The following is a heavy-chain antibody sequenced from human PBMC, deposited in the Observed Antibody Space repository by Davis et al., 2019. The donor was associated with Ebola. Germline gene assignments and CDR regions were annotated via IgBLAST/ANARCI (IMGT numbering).Heavy chain of an antibody. V-gene: IGHV1-2*04. Sequence: ASVKVSCKASGYTFSGYYMHWVRQAPGQGLEWMGWINPATGATYYAQKFQGWVTMTRDTSVTSVYLELSRLKSDDTAVYYCVKGTLGGGNWFFDHWGRGTLVTVSS. CDR2: INPATGAT. J-gene: IGHJ2*01. CDR1: GYTFSGYY. CDR3: VKGTLGGGNWFFDH. D-gene: IGHD1-26*01.